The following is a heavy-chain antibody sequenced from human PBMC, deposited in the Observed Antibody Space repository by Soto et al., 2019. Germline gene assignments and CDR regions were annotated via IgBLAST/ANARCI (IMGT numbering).Heavy chain of an antibody. CDR3: ARARATIAAAAIFDC. J-gene: IGHJ4*02. V-gene: IGHV4-39*07. D-gene: IGHD6-13*01. CDR1: GGSISSSSYY. CDR2: IYYSGST. Sequence: PSETLSLTCTVSGGSISSSSYYWGWIRQPPGKGLEWIGSIYYSGSTYYNPSLESRLTISVDKSKNQFSLKLTSVTAADTAVYYCARARATIAAAAIFDCWGQGTLVTVSS.